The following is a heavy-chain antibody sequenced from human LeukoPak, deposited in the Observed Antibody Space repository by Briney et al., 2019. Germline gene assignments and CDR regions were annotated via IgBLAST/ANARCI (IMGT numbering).Heavy chain of an antibody. CDR2: IIPIFGTA. Sequence: SVKVSCKASGGTFSSYAISWVRQAPGQGLEWMGGIIPIFGTANYAQKFQGRVTITTDESTSTAYMELSSLRSEDTAVYYCARAVDSGSYYDAFDIWGQGTMVTVSS. J-gene: IGHJ3*02. D-gene: IGHD1-26*01. CDR3: ARAVDSGSYYDAFDI. CDR1: GGTFSSYA. V-gene: IGHV1-69*05.